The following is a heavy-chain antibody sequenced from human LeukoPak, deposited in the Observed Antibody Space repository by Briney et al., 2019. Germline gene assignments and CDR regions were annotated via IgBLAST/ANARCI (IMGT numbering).Heavy chain of an antibody. Sequence: GASVKVSCKASGYTFTSYGISWVRQAPGQGLEWMGWISAYNGNTNYAQKLQGRVTMTTDTSTSTAYMELRSLRSDDTAVYYCARPVFGYCTNGVCSHGHFDYWGQGTLVTVSS. CDR1: GYTFTSYG. CDR3: ARPVFGYCTNGVCSHGHFDY. D-gene: IGHD2-8*01. V-gene: IGHV1-18*01. J-gene: IGHJ4*02. CDR2: ISAYNGNT.